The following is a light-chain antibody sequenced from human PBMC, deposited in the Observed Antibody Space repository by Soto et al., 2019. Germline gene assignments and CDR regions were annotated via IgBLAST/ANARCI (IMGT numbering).Light chain of an antibody. CDR3: SSYTSSSTLA. V-gene: IGLV2-18*02. CDR2: EAS. Sequence: QSALTQPPSVSGSPGQSVTISCTGTSTDFVSYNRVSWYQQPPGTAPKLIIYEASNRPSGVPGRFSGSKSGNTASLTISGLQAADEADYYCSSYTSSSTLAFGGGTKLTVL. J-gene: IGLJ2*01. CDR1: STDFVSYNR.